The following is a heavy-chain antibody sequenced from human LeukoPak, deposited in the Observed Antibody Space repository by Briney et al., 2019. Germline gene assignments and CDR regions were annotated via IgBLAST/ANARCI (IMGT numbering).Heavy chain of an antibody. CDR3: AKDLDGDFSSWYGFDY. V-gene: IGHV3-23*01. CDR2: ISGSGGRT. D-gene: IGHD6-13*01. CDR1: GFTFSSYG. Sequence: GGSLRLSCAASGFTFSSYGMSWVRQSPGKGLEWVSVISGSGGRTYYADSVKGRFTISRDNSKNTLYLQMNSLRAEDTAVYYCAKDLDGDFSSWYGFDYWGQGTLVTVSS. J-gene: IGHJ4*02.